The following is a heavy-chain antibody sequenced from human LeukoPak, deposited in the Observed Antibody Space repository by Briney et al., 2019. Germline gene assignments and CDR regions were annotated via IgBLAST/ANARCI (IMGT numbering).Heavy chain of an antibody. Sequence: SETLSLTCIVSGGSISSSGYYWGWIRQPPGKGLEWIGSIYYSGSTYYNPSLKSRVTISVDTSKNQFSLKLSSVTAADTAVYYCARLHYDSSGYYYFDYWGQGTLVTVSS. V-gene: IGHV4-39*01. J-gene: IGHJ4*02. D-gene: IGHD3-22*01. CDR3: ARLHYDSSGYYYFDY. CDR1: GGSISSSGYY. CDR2: IYYSGST.